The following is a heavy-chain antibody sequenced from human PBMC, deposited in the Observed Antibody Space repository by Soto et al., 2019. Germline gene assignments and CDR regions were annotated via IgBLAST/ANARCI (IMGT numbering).Heavy chain of an antibody. J-gene: IGHJ3*02. CDR2: IRSKVNKYAT. CDR3: ASPPYFHVSSDYYFDYAFHI. Sequence: EVQLVESGGGLVQPGGSLKLSCAASGFPFSGSAMHWVRQASGKGLEWVGRIRSKVNKYATPYGGSVQGRFTISSHDSRNTAYLLRDSLETADTAVYYCASPPYFHVSSDYYFDYAFHICGRGTMVAVSS. CDR1: GFPFSGSA. V-gene: IGHV3-73*02. D-gene: IGHD3-22*01.